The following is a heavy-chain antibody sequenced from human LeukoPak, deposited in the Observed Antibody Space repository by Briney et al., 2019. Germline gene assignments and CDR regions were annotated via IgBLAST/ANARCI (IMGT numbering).Heavy chain of an antibody. CDR1: GFTFSSYA. CDR3: AKDQWNYYGSGSYSGSARSYWYFDL. Sequence: GGSLRLSCAASGFTFSSYAMSWVRQAPGKGLEWGSAISGSGGGTYYADSVKGRFTISRDNSKNTLYLQMNSLRAEDTAVYYCAKDQWNYYGSGSYSGSARSYWYFDLWGRGTLVTVSS. D-gene: IGHD3-10*01. CDR2: ISGSGGGT. J-gene: IGHJ2*01. V-gene: IGHV3-23*01.